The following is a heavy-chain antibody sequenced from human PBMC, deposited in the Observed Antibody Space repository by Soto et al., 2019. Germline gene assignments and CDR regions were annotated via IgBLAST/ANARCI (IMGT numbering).Heavy chain of an antibody. CDR1: GFTFSSYS. CDR3: ARGSTNYGDSKVRGDY. CDR2: ISSSSSTI. V-gene: IGHV3-48*01. Sequence: GGSLRLSCAASGFTFSSYSMNWVRQAPGKGLEWVSYISSSSSTIYYADSVKGRFTISRDNAKNSLYLQMNSLRAEDTAVYYCARGSTNYGDSKVRGDYWGQGTLVTVSS. D-gene: IGHD4-17*01. J-gene: IGHJ4*02.